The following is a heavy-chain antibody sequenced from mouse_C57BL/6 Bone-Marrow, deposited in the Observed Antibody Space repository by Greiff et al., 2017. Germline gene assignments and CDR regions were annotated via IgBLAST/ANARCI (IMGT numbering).Heavy chain of an antibody. CDR1: GYTFTSYW. CDR2: IDPSDSYT. V-gene: IGHV1-59*01. CDR3: ARGGLLRFAY. D-gene: IGHD2-3*01. Sequence: QVQLKESGAELVRPGTSVKLSCKASGYTFTSYWMHWVKQRPGQGLEWIGVIDPSDSYTNYNQKFKGKATLTVDTSSSTAYMQLSSLTSEDSAVYYCARGGLLRFAYWGQGTMVTVSA. J-gene: IGHJ3*01.